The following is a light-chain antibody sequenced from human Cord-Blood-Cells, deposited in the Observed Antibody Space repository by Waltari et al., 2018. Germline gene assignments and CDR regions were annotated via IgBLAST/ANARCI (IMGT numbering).Light chain of an antibody. Sequence: QSALPQPASVSGSPGQSITISCTATSSDVGSYNLVSWYQPHPGKAPKPMIYEGSKRPSGVSNRFSGSKSGNTASLTISGLQAEDEADYYCCSYAGSSTYVFGTGTKVTVL. CDR3: CSYAGSSTYV. J-gene: IGLJ1*01. CDR2: EGS. V-gene: IGLV2-23*01. CDR1: SSDVGSYNL.